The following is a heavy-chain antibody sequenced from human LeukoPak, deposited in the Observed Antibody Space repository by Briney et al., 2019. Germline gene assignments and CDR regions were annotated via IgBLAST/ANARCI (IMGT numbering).Heavy chain of an antibody. CDR3: VTRVKSTGDY. CDR1: GFTFSNVW. J-gene: IGHJ4*02. D-gene: IGHD1-1*01. CDR2: IKTKTEGGTT. V-gene: IGHV3-15*01. Sequence: PGGSLRLSCEASGFTFSNVWMNWVRQAPGKGLEWIGRIKTKTEGGTTEYAAPVKGRFTISRDDSKNTVYLQMNSLKTEDTALYYCVTRVKSTGDYWGQGTLVTVSS.